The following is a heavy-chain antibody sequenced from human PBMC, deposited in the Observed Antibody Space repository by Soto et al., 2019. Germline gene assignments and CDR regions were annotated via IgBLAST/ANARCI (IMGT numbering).Heavy chain of an antibody. Sequence: SVKVSCKASGGTFSSYTISWVRQAPGQGLEWMGRIIPILGIANYAQKFQGRVTITADKSTSTAYMELSSLRSEDTAVYYCAREARYFDWLLEHFDYWGQGTLVTVSS. CDR2: IIPILGIA. V-gene: IGHV1-69*04. CDR1: GGTFSSYT. CDR3: AREARYFDWLLEHFDY. D-gene: IGHD3-9*01. J-gene: IGHJ4*02.